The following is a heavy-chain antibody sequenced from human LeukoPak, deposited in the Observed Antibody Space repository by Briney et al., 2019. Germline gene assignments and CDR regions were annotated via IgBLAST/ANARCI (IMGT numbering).Heavy chain of an antibody. Sequence: PSQTLSLTCTVSGGSISSGSYYWSWIRQPAGKGLEWIGRIYTSGNTNYNPSLKSRVTISADTSKNQFSLKLSSVTAADTAVYYCARASSGYTNLGVDYWGQGTLVTVSS. J-gene: IGHJ4*02. V-gene: IGHV4-61*02. D-gene: IGHD3-22*01. CDR2: IYTSGNT. CDR1: GGSISSGSYY. CDR3: ARASSGYTNLGVDY.